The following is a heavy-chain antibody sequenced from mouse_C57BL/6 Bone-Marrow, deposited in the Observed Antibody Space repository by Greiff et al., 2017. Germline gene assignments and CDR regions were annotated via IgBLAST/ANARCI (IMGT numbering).Heavy chain of an antibody. Sequence: QVQLKQSGAELAKPGASVKLSCKASGYTFTSYWMHWVKQRPGQGLEWIGYINPSSGYTKYNQKFKDKATLTADKSSSTAYMQLSSLTYEDSAVYYCARPLLWLRRGFAYWGQGTLVTVSA. CDR2: INPSSGYT. CDR3: ARPLLWLRRGFAY. J-gene: IGHJ3*01. D-gene: IGHD2-2*01. CDR1: GYTFTSYW. V-gene: IGHV1-7*01.